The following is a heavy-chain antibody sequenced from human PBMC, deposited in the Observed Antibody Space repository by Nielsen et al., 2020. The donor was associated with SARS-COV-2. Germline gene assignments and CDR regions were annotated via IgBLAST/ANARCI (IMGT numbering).Heavy chain of an antibody. CDR3: ARGRFYGSTTYYPYYFDF. CDR2: IKPDEGET. Sequence: WIRQPPGKGLEWVANIKPDEGETYFADSVRGRFSISRDNAKNSLYLQMDSLRGEDAGVYFCARGRFYGSTTYYPYYFDFWGQGTLVTVSS. J-gene: IGHJ4*02. V-gene: IGHV3-7*01. D-gene: IGHD3-10*01.